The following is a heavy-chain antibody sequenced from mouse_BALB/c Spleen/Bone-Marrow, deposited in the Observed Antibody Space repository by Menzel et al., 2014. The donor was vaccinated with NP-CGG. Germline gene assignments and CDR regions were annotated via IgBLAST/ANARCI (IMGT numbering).Heavy chain of an antibody. V-gene: IGHV5-6-3*01. CDR3: ARVYGWYFDV. D-gene: IGHD1-1*01. CDR1: GFTFSSYG. J-gene: IGHJ1*01. CDR2: INNNGGST. Sequence: EVKLVESGGGLVQPGGSLKLSCVASGFTFSSYGMSWVRQTPDKRLELVATINNNGGSTYYPDSVKGQFTISRDNAKNTLYLQMSSLKSEDTAMYYRARVYGWYFDVWGAGTTVTVSS.